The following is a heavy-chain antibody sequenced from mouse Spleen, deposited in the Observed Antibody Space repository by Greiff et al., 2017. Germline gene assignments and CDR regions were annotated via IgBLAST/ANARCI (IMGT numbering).Heavy chain of an antibody. V-gene: IGHV2-5-1*01. J-gene: IGHJ3*01. CDR3: ASDDWFAY. CDR1: GFSLTSYG. CDR2: IWRGGST. Sequence: VQLQESGPSLVQPSQSLSITCTVSGFSLTSYGVHWVRQSPGKGLEWLGVIWRGGSTDYNAAFISRLSITKDNSKSQVFFKMNSLQADDTAIYYCASDDWFAYWGQGTLVTVSA.